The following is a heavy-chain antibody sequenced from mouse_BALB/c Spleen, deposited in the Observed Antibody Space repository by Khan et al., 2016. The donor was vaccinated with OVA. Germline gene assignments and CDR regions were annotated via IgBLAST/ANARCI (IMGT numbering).Heavy chain of an antibody. V-gene: IGHV1S81*02. J-gene: IGHJ4*01. CDR3: TRSSSSYRCVGYAMDC. Sequence: QVQLQQPGAELVKPGASVKLSCKASGYTFTSYYMYWVKQRPGQGLEWIGGINPSNGGTNFNEKFKSKATLTVDKSSSTAYMQLSSLTSEDSACYYCTRSSSSYRCVGYAMDCWRQGTSITVSS. CDR2: INPSNGGT. CDR1: GYTFTSYY. D-gene: IGHD2-14*01.